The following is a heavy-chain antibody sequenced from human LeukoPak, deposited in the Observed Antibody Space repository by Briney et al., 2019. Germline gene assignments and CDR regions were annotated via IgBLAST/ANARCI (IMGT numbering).Heavy chain of an antibody. D-gene: IGHD3-10*01. CDR3: ARGTMVRGVMYLNDY. Sequence: SQTLSLTCAISGDSVSSNSAAWNWIRQSPSRGLEWLGRTYYGSKWYNDYAVSVKNRITINPDTSKNQFSLQLNSVTPEDTAVYYCARGTMVRGVMYLNDYWGQGTLVTVSS. CDR2: TYYGSKWYN. CDR1: GDSVSSNSAA. J-gene: IGHJ4*02. V-gene: IGHV6-1*01.